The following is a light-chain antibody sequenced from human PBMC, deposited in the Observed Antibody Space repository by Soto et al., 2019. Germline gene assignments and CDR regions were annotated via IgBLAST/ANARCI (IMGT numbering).Light chain of an antibody. J-gene: IGKJ1*01. CDR3: QQYNNFWT. Sequence: EIVMTQYPVILSVSPGETATLSCRASQSVSSNLAWYPQKPGQAPRLLIYGASTRATEIPARFSGSGSGTEFSLTISSLQSEDVAVYYCQQYNNFWTFGQGTKVEIK. V-gene: IGKV3-15*01. CDR2: GAS. CDR1: QSVSSN.